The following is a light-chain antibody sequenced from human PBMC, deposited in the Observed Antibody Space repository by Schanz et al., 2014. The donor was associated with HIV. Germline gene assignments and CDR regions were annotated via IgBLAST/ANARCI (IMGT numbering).Light chain of an antibody. V-gene: IGKV3-15*01. CDR1: QSVSSSY. CDR3: QQYNDWPPIT. Sequence: EIVLTQSPGTLSLSPGERVTLSCRASQSVSSSYLAWYQQKPGQAPRLLIFGASNRATGIPARFSGSGSGTEFTLTISSLQSEDFAVYYCQQYNDWPPITFGQGTRLEIK. J-gene: IGKJ5*01. CDR2: GAS.